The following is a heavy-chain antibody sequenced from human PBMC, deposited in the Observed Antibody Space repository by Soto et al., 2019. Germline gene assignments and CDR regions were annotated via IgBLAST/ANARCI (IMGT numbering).Heavy chain of an antibody. V-gene: IGHV2-5*02. CDR3: AHRRYTKEAEAFDP. Sequence: QITLKESGPTLVKPTQPLTLTCTFSGFSLSTSGVGVGWIRQPPGKALEWLALIYWDDDKRYSPSLKSRLTIAKDTSKNQVVLTMTNMDPVDTATYYCAHRRYTKEAEAFDPWGQGTLVTVSS. J-gene: IGHJ5*02. D-gene: IGHD5-18*01. CDR2: IYWDDDK. CDR1: GFSLSTSGVG.